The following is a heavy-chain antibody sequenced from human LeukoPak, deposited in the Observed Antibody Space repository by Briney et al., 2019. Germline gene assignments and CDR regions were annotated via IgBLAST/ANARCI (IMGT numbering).Heavy chain of an antibody. D-gene: IGHD5-12*01. V-gene: IGHV3-48*02. CDR3: ARDILTKQAYSGYDN. J-gene: IGHJ4*02. CDR2: ISSSSNTI. Sequence: GGSLRLSCAASGFTFGGYDMNWVRQAPGKGLEWVSYISSSSNTIYYADSVKGRSTISRDNAKNSLYLQMNSLRDEDTAVYYCARDILTKQAYSGYDNWGQGTLVTVSS. CDR1: GFTFGGYD.